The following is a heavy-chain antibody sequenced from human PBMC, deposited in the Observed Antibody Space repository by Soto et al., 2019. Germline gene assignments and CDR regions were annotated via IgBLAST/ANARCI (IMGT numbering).Heavy chain of an antibody. V-gene: IGHV1-69*13. CDR2: IIPIFGTA. CDR1: GGTFSSYA. D-gene: IGHD3-3*01. CDR3: ARSHTPGERITIFGVVIPPGHPYGMDV. J-gene: IGHJ6*02. Sequence: SVKVSCKASGGTFSSYAISWVRQAPGQGLEWMGGIIPIFGTANYAQKFQGRVTITADESTSTAYMELSGLRSEDTAVYYCARSHTPGERITIFGVVIPPGHPYGMDVWGQGTTVTVPS.